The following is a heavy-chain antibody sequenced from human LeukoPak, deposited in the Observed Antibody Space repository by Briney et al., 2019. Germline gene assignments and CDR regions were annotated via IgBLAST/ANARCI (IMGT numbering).Heavy chain of an antibody. V-gene: IGHV3-7*03. CDR2: IKLDGSEK. D-gene: IGHD3-22*01. CDR1: GFTFGKYW. CDR3: AKGSYYDSSGSFYFDY. J-gene: IGHJ4*02. Sequence: GGSLRLSCVASGFTFGKYWMSWVRQAPGKGLEWVANIKLDGSEKNYVDSVKGRFTISRDNSKNTLYVQVNSLGTEDTAAYYCAKGSYYDSSGSFYFDYWGQGTLVTVSS.